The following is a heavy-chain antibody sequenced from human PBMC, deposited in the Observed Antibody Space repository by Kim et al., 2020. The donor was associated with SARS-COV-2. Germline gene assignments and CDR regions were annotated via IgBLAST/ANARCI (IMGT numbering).Heavy chain of an antibody. D-gene: IGHD6-19*01. CDR3: AKDGKVAGTYYYYYMDV. CDR1: GFTFSSYG. V-gene: IGHV3-30*18. Sequence: GGSLRLSCAASGFTFSSYGMHWVRQAPGKGLEWVAVISYDGSNKYYADSVKGRFTISRDNSKNTLYLQMNSLRAEDTAVYYCAKDGKVAGTYYYYYMDVWGKGTTVTVSS. CDR2: ISYDGSNK. J-gene: IGHJ6*03.